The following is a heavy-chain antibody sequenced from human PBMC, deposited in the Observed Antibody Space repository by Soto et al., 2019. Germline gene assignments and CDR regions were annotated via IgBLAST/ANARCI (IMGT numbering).Heavy chain of an antibody. D-gene: IGHD1-7*01. J-gene: IGHJ6*03. V-gene: IGHV1-8*01. CDR2: MNPNSGNT. Sequence: ASVKLSCKASGYTFTSYDINWVRQATGQGLEWMGWMNPNSGNTGYAQKFQGRVTMTRNTSISTAYMELSSLRSEDTAVYYCARNYYYYYYMDVWGKGTTVTVSS. CDR3: ARNYYYYYYMDV. CDR1: GYTFTSYD.